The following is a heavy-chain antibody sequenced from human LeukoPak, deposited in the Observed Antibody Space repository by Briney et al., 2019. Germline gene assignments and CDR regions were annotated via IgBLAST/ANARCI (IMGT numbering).Heavy chain of an antibody. Sequence: ASVKVSCKASGYTFTGYYMHWVRQAPGQGLEWMGWINPNSGGTNYAQKFQGRVTMTTDTSTSTAYMELRSLRSDDTAVYYCARGPTTRIAVALRHTSNWFDPWGQGTLVTVSS. CDR3: ARGPTTRIAVALRHTSNWFDP. J-gene: IGHJ5*02. CDR1: GYTFTGYY. D-gene: IGHD6-19*01. CDR2: INPNSGGT. V-gene: IGHV1-2*02.